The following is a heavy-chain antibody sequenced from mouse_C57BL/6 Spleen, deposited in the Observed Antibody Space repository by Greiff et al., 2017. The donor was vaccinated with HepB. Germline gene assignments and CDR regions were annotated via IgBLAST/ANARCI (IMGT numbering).Heavy chain of an antibody. V-gene: IGHV1-4*01. CDR1: GYTFTSYT. J-gene: IGHJ4*01. CDR3: ARGDYGNSYYYAMDY. Sequence: VQLQQSGAELARPGASVKMSCKASGYTFTSYTMHWVKQRPGQGLEWIGYINPSSGFTKYNQKFKDKATLTADKSSSTAYMQLSSLTSEDSAVYYCARGDYGNSYYYAMDYWGQRTSVTVSS. D-gene: IGHD1-1*01. CDR2: INPSSGFT.